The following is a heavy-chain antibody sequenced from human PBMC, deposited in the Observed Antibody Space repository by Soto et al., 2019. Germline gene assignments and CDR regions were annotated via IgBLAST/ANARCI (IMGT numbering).Heavy chain of an antibody. D-gene: IGHD6-19*01. CDR1: GFTFSSYA. Sequence: GGSLRLSCAASGFTFSSYAMSWVRQAPGKGLEWVSAISGSGGSAYYADSVKGRFTISRDNSKNTLYLQMNSLRAEDTAVYYCAKGIAVALYNWFDPWGQGTLVTVSS. J-gene: IGHJ5*02. CDR2: ISGSGGSA. CDR3: AKGIAVALYNWFDP. V-gene: IGHV3-23*01.